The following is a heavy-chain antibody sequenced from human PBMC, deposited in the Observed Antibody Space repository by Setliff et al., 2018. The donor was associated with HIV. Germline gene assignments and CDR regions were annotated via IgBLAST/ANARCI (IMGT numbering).Heavy chain of an antibody. J-gene: IGHJ2*01. CDR3: TRDYRNLGFDL. CDR1: GFTLSNYW. V-gene: IGHV3-74*01. Sequence: GGSLRLSCAASGFTLSNYWMHWVRQAPGKGLEWVSRISSDGSGTDYADSVKGRFTISRDNTKSTLYLQMNSLRAEDTAVYYCTRDYRNLGFDLWGRGSLVTVPQ. D-gene: IGHD4-4*01. CDR2: ISSDGSGT.